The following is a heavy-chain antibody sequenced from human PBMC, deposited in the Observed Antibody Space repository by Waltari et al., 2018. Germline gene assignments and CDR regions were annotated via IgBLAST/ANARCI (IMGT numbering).Heavy chain of an antibody. CDR1: GFTFSSYG. V-gene: IGHV3-33*01. CDR2: IWYDGSNK. J-gene: IGHJ4*02. Sequence: QVQLVESGGGVVQPGRSLRLSCAASGFTFSSYGMHWVRQAPGKGLAWVAVIWYDGSNKYYADSVKGRFTISRDNSKNTLYLQMNSLRAEDTAVYYCARDQGIYGDYAGFDYWGQGTLVTVSS. D-gene: IGHD4-17*01. CDR3: ARDQGIYGDYAGFDY.